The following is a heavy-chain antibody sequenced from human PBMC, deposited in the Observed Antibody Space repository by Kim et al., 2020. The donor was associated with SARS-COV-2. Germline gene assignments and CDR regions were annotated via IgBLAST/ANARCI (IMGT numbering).Heavy chain of an antibody. CDR2: ISSSSSYI. Sequence: GGSLRLSCAASGFTFSSYSMNWVRQAPGKGLEWVSSISSSSSYIYYADSVKGRFTISRDNAKNSLYLQMNSLRAEDTAVYYCARSQKILLTLYDYWGQGTLVTVSS. CDR3: ARSQKILLTLYDY. J-gene: IGHJ4*02. D-gene: IGHD2-21*01. CDR1: GFTFSSYS. V-gene: IGHV3-21*01.